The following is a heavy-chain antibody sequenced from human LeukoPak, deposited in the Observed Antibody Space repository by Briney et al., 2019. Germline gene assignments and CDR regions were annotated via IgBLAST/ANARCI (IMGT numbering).Heavy chain of an antibody. CDR3: AREKGRGVISPYFDN. Sequence: GGSLRLSCAASGFTFSSHGMNWVRQAPGKGLEWVSGISPSGDITYYADSVKGHFTISRDNSKNTLYLQMNSLRPEDTAVYYCAREKGRGVISPYFDNWGQGTLVTVSS. V-gene: IGHV3-23*01. CDR1: GFTFSSHG. CDR2: ISPSGDIT. D-gene: IGHD3-10*01. J-gene: IGHJ4*02.